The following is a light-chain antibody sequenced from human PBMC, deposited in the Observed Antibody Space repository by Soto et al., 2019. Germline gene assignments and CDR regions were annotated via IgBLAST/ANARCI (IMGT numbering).Light chain of an antibody. CDR3: QQYNNWPLWT. CDR2: GAS. J-gene: IGKJ1*01. Sequence: EIVMTQSPATLSVSPGERATLSCRASPSVSSNLASYQQKPGQAPRLLIYGASTRATGIPARFSGSGSGTEFTLTISSLQSEDFAVYYCQQYNNWPLWTFGQGTKVDIK. V-gene: IGKV3-15*01. CDR1: PSVSSN.